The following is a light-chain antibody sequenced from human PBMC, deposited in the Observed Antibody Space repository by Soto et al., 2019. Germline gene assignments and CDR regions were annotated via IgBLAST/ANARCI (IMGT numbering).Light chain of an antibody. J-gene: IGLJ2*01. CDR2: EVS. V-gene: IGLV2-14*01. Sequence: QSALTQPASVSGSPGQSITISCTGTSSDVGGYNYVSWYQQHPGKAPKLMIYEVSNRPSGVSNRFSGSKSGNTASLTISGLQAEDEADYYWSSYTSSRTGVFRGGTKL. CDR3: SSYTSSRTGV. CDR1: SSDVGGYNY.